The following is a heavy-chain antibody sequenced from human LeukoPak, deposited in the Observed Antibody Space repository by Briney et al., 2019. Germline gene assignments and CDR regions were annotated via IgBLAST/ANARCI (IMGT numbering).Heavy chain of an antibody. D-gene: IGHD6-13*01. Sequence: GGSLRLSCAASGFTFSSYSMNWVRQAPGKGLEWVSSISSSSSYIYYADSVKGRFTISRDNAKNSLYLQMNSLRAEDTAVYYCARRSGIAGHYYYMDVWGKGTTVTVSS. CDR3: ARRSGIAGHYYYMDV. CDR1: GFTFSSYS. V-gene: IGHV3-21*01. CDR2: ISSSSSYI. J-gene: IGHJ6*03.